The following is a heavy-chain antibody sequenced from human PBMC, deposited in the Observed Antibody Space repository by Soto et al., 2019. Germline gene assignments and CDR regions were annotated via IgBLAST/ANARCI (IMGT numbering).Heavy chain of an antibody. CDR2: IYYRGST. CDR1: GGSINSGDYY. D-gene: IGHD4-4*01. V-gene: IGHV4-30-4*01. J-gene: IGHJ3*02. Sequence: QVQLQESGPGLVKPSQTLSLTCTVSGGSINSGDYYWSWIRQPPGKGLEWIGYIYYRGSTYYNPSLKSRVSISADTSKNQFSLKLRSVTAADTAVYYCTRVQLFAFDIWGQGTMVTVSS. CDR3: TRVQLFAFDI.